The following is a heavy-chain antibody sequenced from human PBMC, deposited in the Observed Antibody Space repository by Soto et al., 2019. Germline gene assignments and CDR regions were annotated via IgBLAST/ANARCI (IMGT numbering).Heavy chain of an antibody. Sequence: QVQLQESGPGLVKPSQTLSLTCPVSGGSISSGGYSWSWIRQHPGKGLEWIGYIYYSGSTYYNPSLKSRVTISVDTSKNQFSLKLSAVTAADTDVYYCARVFRGVVPSTPYYYYGMDVWGQGTTVTVSS. CDR1: GGSISSGGYS. V-gene: IGHV4-31*03. CDR3: ARVFRGVVPSTPYYYYGMDV. D-gene: IGHD3-3*01. J-gene: IGHJ6*02. CDR2: IYYSGST.